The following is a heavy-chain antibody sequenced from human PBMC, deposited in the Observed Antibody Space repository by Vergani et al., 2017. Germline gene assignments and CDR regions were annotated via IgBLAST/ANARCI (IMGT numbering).Heavy chain of an antibody. Sequence: QVQLVQSGAEVKKPGASVKVSCKASGYTFTGYYMHWVRQAPGQGLEWMGWINPNSGGTNYAQKFQGRVTMTRDTSISTAYMELSRLRSDDTAVYYCARGAVAIYYYYYMDVWGKGTTVTVSS. D-gene: IGHD6-19*01. V-gene: IGHV1-2*02. J-gene: IGHJ6*03. CDR3: ARGAVAIYYYYYMDV. CDR2: INPNSGGT. CDR1: GYTFTGYY.